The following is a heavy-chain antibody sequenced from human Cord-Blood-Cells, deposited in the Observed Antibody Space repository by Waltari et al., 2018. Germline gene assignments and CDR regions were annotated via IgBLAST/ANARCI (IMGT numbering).Heavy chain of an antibody. CDR1: GYPFTSYG. J-gene: IGHJ6*02. Sequence: QVQLVQSGAEVKKPGASVKVSCKASGYPFTSYGISWVRQAPGQGLEWMGWIGAYNGNTNYAQKVKGRVTMTTDTSTSTAYMELRSLRSDDTAVYYCARDKYDYIWGSYRYTSYYYYGMDVWGQGTTVTVSS. CDR3: ARDKYDYIWGSYRYTSYYYYGMDV. D-gene: IGHD3-16*02. CDR2: IGAYNGNT. V-gene: IGHV1-18*01.